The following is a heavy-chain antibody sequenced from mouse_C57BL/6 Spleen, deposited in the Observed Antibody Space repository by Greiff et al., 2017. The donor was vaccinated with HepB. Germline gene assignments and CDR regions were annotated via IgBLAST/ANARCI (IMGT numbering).Heavy chain of an antibody. V-gene: IGHV1-53*01. Sequence: QVQLQQSGTELVKPGASVKLSCKASGYTFTSYWMHWVKQRPGQGLEWIGNINPSNGGTNYNEKFKSKATLTVDKSSSTAYMQLSSLTSEDSAVYYCARDYGSNGDYYAMDYWGQGTSVTVSS. CDR2: INPSNGGT. D-gene: IGHD1-1*01. J-gene: IGHJ4*01. CDR1: GYTFTSYW. CDR3: ARDYGSNGDYYAMDY.